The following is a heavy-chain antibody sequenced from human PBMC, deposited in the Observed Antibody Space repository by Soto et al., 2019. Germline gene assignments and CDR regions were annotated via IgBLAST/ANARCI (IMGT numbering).Heavy chain of an antibody. Sequence: PGGSLRLSCAASGFTFSSYWMHWVRQAPGKGLVWVSRINSDGSSTSYADSVKGRFTISRDNAKNTLYPQMNSLRAEDTAVYYCARDLESIRYFDWSPGYFDYWGQGTLVTVSS. CDR2: INSDGSST. V-gene: IGHV3-74*01. CDR3: ARDLESIRYFDWSPGYFDY. J-gene: IGHJ4*02. D-gene: IGHD3-9*01. CDR1: GFTFSSYW.